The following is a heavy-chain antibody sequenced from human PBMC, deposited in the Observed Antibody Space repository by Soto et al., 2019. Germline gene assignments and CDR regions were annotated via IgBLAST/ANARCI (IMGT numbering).Heavy chain of an antibody. CDR2: IIPMFGKG. CDR1: GGILSSHA. D-gene: IGHD1-26*01. V-gene: IGHV1-69*01. Sequence: QMQLVQSGAEMKKPGSSVKVSCKASGGILSSHAISWVRQAPGQGLEWMGGIIPMFGKGNYAERFQGRVTITADESTSTVYMELSSLRSEDMAVYYCARGGMGSQGGFDPWGQGTLVTVSS. CDR3: ARGGMGSQGGFDP. J-gene: IGHJ5*02.